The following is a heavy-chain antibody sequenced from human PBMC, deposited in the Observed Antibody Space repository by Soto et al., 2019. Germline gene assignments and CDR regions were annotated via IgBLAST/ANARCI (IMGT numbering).Heavy chain of an antibody. J-gene: IGHJ5*02. Sequence: PSETLSLTCAASGCSISSRGYAWNWIRQPPGKGLEWIGYIYHSGYTSYNPSLKNRVTISVDKSKNQFSLTLSFVTAADTAVYYCARDSLTGNYFDPWGQG. V-gene: IGHV4-30-2*01. D-gene: IGHD1-7*01. CDR1: GCSISSRGYA. CDR3: ARDSLTGNYFDP. CDR2: IYHSGYT.